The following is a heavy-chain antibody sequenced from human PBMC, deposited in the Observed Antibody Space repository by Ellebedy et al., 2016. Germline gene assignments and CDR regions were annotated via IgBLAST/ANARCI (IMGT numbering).Heavy chain of an antibody. CDR3: ARGKHTLTGYYKH. J-gene: IGHJ4*02. CDR1: GGSISSGDYY. Sequence: SETLSLXCTVSGGSISSGDYYWSWIRQPPGKGLEWIAYIHYSGITNYNPSLKSRVTISEGSSKNQFSLNLNSMTAADTAVYYCARGKHTLTGYYKHWGQGTLVTVSP. V-gene: IGHV4-30-4*01. CDR2: IHYSGIT. D-gene: IGHD3-9*01.